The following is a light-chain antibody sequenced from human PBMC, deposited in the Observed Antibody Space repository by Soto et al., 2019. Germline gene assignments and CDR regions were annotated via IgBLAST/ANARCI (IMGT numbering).Light chain of an antibody. J-gene: IGKJ4*01. Sequence: DIVLTQSPATLSLSPGERATLSCRASQSVGTSLAWFQHKPGQAPRLLLYAASNRAAGIPVRFSGSGSGTVFTLTISSLEPEDFAVYCCQQRNNWLTFGGGTKVEIK. V-gene: IGKV3-11*01. CDR3: QQRNNWLT. CDR1: QSVGTS. CDR2: AAS.